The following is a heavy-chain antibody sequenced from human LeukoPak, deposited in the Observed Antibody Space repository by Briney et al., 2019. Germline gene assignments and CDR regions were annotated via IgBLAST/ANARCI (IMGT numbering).Heavy chain of an antibody. Sequence: ASVKVSCKASGCTFTSYYMHLVRQARGQGLEWMGRIIPNNGGTNYAQKFQGRVTMTRDTSISTAYMELSSLRSDDTAVYDCARAYSTGWYVGPWGQGTLVTLSS. J-gene: IGHJ5*02. CDR2: IIPNNGGT. V-gene: IGHV1-2*06. CDR3: ARAYSTGWYVGP. CDR1: GCTFTSYY. D-gene: IGHD6-19*01.